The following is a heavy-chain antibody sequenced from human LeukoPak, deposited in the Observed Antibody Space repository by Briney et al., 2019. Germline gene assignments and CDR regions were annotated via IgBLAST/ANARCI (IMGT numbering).Heavy chain of an antibody. Sequence: PGGSLRLSCAASGFTFISYSMNWVRQAPGKGLEWVSYISSSSGATFYAGSVKGRFTISRDNAKNSLYLQMNSLRAEDTAVYYCARFKGAFDYWGQGTLVTVSS. V-gene: IGHV3-48*01. CDR2: ISSSSGAT. CDR1: GFTFISYS. J-gene: IGHJ4*02. D-gene: IGHD3-16*01. CDR3: ARFKGAFDY.